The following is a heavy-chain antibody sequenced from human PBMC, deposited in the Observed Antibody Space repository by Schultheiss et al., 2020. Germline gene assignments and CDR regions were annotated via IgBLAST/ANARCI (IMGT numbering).Heavy chain of an antibody. V-gene: IGHV3-21*01. CDR2: ISSSSSYI. CDR1: GFTFSSYA. CDR3: AKGGLFGVGATMDY. Sequence: GESLKISCAASGFTFSSYAMSWVRQAPGKGLEWVSSISSSSSYIYYADSVKGRFTISRDNAKNSLYLQMNSLRAEDTAVYYCAKGGLFGVGATMDYWGQGTLVTV. D-gene: IGHD1-26*01. J-gene: IGHJ4*02.